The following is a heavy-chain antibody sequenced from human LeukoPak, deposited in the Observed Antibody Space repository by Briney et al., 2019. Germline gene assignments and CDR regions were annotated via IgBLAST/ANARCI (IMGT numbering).Heavy chain of an antibody. CDR2: ISYDGSNK. CDR1: GFTFSSYA. Sequence: GGSLRLSCAASGFTFSSYAMHWVRQAPGKGLEWVAVISYDGSNKYYADSVKGRFTISRDNSKNTLYLQMNSLRAEDTAVYYCARDPYAAAGFLFDYWGQGTLVTVSS. CDR3: ARDPYAAAGFLFDY. D-gene: IGHD6-13*01. V-gene: IGHV3-30-3*01. J-gene: IGHJ4*02.